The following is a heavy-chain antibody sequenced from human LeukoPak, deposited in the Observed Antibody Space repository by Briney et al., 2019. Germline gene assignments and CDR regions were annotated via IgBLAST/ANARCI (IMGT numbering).Heavy chain of an antibody. CDR3: AKDRSWGLDY. V-gene: IGHV3-23*01. CDR2: LSGSGDTT. Sequence: GGSLRLSCAASGFIFNSYGMSWVRQAPGKGLEWVSALSGSGDTTYYADSVKGRFTISRDNSKNTLYLQMNSLRVEDTAIYYCAKDRSWGLDYWGQGTLVTVSS. J-gene: IGHJ4*02. CDR1: GFIFNSYG. D-gene: IGHD7-27*01.